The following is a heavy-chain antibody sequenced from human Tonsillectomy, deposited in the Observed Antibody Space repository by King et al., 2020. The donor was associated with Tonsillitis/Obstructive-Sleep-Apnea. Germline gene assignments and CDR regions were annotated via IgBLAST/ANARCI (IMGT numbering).Heavy chain of an antibody. J-gene: IGHJ6*03. V-gene: IGHV3-9*01. D-gene: IGHD5-12*01. Sequence: VQLVESGGGLVQPGRSLRLSCAASGFTFDDYAMHWVRQAPGKGLEWVSGISWNSGSIGYADSVKGRFTISRDNAKNSLYLQMNSLRAEDTALYYCAKESVAGYYYYMDVWGKGTTVTVSS. CDR3: AKESVAGYYYYMDV. CDR1: GFTFDDYA. CDR2: ISWNSGSI.